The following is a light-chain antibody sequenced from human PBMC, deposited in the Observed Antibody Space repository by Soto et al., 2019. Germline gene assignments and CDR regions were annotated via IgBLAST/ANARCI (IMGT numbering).Light chain of an antibody. V-gene: IGKV2-28*01. CDR1: QSLLHSNGYKY. CDR2: LGS. J-gene: IGKJ4*01. Sequence: DIVMTQSPLSLPVTPGEAASISCRSSQSLLHSNGYKYLDWYLQKSGQPPQVLIYLGSNRASGVPDRFSGSGSGTEFNLTISSLQSEDFGVYYCQQYNNWPRATFGGGTKVDIK. CDR3: QQYNNWPRAT.